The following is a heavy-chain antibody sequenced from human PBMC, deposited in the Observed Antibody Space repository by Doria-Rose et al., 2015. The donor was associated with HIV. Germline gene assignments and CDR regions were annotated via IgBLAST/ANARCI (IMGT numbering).Heavy chain of an antibody. V-gene: IGHV2-26*01. J-gene: IGHJ4*02. CDR3: ARIKSSRWYHKYYFDF. CDR2: IFSDDER. Sequence: QESGPVLVKPTETLTLTCTVSGVSLSSPGMGVSWIRQPPGQALEWLANIFSDDERSYNTSLKSRLTISRGTAKSQVVLTMTDMHPVDTATYYCARIKSSRWYHKYYFDFWGQGTLVIVSA. D-gene: IGHD6-13*01. CDR1: GVSLSSPGMG.